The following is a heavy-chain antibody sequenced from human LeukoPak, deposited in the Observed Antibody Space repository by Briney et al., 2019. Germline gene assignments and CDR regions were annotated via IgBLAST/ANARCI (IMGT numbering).Heavy chain of an antibody. CDR3: ARDPSGSGFAFDS. D-gene: IGHD1-1*01. CDR1: GFTFSNYG. V-gene: IGHV3-33*01. J-gene: IGHJ4*02. CDR2: IWYDGSNK. Sequence: PGGSLRLSCAASGFTFSNYGMHWVRQAPGKGLEWVAVIWYDGSNKYYGDSVKGRFTISRDNSKNTLYLQMNSLRAEDTAVYYCARDPSGSGFAFDSWGQGALVTVSS.